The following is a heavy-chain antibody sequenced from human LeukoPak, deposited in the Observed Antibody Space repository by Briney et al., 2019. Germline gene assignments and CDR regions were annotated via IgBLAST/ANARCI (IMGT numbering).Heavy chain of an antibody. CDR2: ISSSSSYI. D-gene: IGHD1-26*01. CDR3: ARDHPGSGRRFDY. CDR1: GFTFSSYS. J-gene: IGHJ4*02. Sequence: GGSLRLSCAASGFTFSSYSMNWVRQAPGKGLEWVSSISSSSSYIYYADSVKGRFTISRDNAKNSLYLQMNSLRAEDTAVYYCARDHPGSGRRFDYWGQGTLVTVSS. V-gene: IGHV3-21*01.